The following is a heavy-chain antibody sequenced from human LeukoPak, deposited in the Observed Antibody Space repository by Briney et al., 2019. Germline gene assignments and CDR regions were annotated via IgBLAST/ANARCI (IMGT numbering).Heavy chain of an antibody. CDR1: GFTFSSYA. D-gene: IGHD3-10*01. V-gene: IGHV3-23*01. CDR3: AKETYYYGSGWGNWFDP. CDR2: ISGNGGST. J-gene: IGHJ5*02. Sequence: GGSLRLSCAASGFTFSSYAMSWVRQAPGKGLEWVSAISGNGGSTYYADSVKGRFTISRDNSKNTLYLQMNSLRAEDTAVYYCAKETYYYGSGWGNWFDPWGQGTLVTVSS.